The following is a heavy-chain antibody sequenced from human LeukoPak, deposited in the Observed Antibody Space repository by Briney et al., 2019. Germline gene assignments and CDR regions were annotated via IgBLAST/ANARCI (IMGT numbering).Heavy chain of an antibody. CDR2: ISAYNDNT. D-gene: IGHD6-19*01. Sequence: ASVKVSCKASGYTLTNYGVSWVRQAPGQGLEWMGWISAYNDNTNYAQKLQGRVTMTTDTSTSTAYMELRSLRSDDTAVYYCARGGPSRGSGFYYFDYWGQGTLVTVSS. CDR1: GYTLTNYG. CDR3: ARGGPSRGSGFYYFDY. J-gene: IGHJ4*02. V-gene: IGHV1-18*01.